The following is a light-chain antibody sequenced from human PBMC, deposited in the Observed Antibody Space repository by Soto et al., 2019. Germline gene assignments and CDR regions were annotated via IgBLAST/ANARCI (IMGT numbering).Light chain of an antibody. J-gene: IGKJ2*02. Sequence: DVVMTQSPLSLSVTLGQPASISCRSSRGLVSSDGDAYLNWFQLRPGQSPRRLIYKISNRDSGVPGRFSLSRSGTHFTLYISRVEAEDVVFYYCLQCSHWPSTFAHGTKLEIK. CDR1: RGLVSSDGDAY. V-gene: IGKV2-30*01. CDR2: KIS. CDR3: LQCSHWPST.